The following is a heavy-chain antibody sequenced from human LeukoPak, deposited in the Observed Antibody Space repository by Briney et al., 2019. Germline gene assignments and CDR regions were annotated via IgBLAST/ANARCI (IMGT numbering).Heavy chain of an antibody. CDR2: LSPYNGNT. D-gene: IGHD3-10*01. J-gene: IGHJ4*02. V-gene: IGHV1-18*01. CDR1: GYIFSTYG. CDR3: AREGEYYYGSGLFDY. Sequence: ASVKVSCKASGYIFSTYGISWVRQAPGQGLEWMGWLSPYNGNTNYAQNLQGRVTMTTDTFTSTAHMELRSLRSDDTAVYYCAREGEYYYGSGLFDYWGQGTLVTVSS.